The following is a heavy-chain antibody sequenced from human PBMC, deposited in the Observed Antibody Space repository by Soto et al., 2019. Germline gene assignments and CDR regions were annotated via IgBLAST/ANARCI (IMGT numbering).Heavy chain of an antibody. J-gene: IGHJ4*02. V-gene: IGHV3-48*02. Sequence: LRLSCAASGFNFISYSMSWVRQAPGKGLEWVSYISNSGSIIHDADSVKGRFTISRDTAKNSLYLQMNSLRDEDTAIYYCAREDRGSYGVLDYWGQGTQVTVSS. CDR2: ISNSGSII. CDR1: GFNFISYS. D-gene: IGHD5-18*01. CDR3: AREDRGSYGVLDY.